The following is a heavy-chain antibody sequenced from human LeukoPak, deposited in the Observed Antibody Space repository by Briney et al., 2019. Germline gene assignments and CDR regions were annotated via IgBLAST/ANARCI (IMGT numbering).Heavy chain of an antibody. V-gene: IGHV1-46*01. CDR3: ARVRFSSGWYIAFDM. D-gene: IGHD6-19*01. CDR1: GYTYTSYY. Sequence: GALVKVSCKASGYTYTSYYVHWVRQAPGQGLEWMGIINPSGGSTTYAQNFQGRITMTRDTSTSTVYMELSSLRSEDTAVYYCARVRFSSGWYIAFDMWGQGTMVTVSS. CDR2: INPSGGST. J-gene: IGHJ3*02.